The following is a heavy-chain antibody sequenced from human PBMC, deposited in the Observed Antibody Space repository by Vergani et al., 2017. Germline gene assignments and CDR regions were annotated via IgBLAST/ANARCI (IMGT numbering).Heavy chain of an antibody. V-gene: IGHV3-21*01. J-gene: IGHJ5*02. CDR1: GFTFSSYS. CDR2: ISSSSSYI. D-gene: IGHD3-3*01. CDR3: ARWDPIFGVVYH. Sequence: EVQLVESGGGLVKPGGSLRLSCAASGFTFSSYSMNWVRQAPGKGLEWVSSISSSSSYIYYADSVKGRFTISRDNAKNSLYLKMNSLRAEDTAVYYCARWDPIFGVVYHWGQGTLVTVSS.